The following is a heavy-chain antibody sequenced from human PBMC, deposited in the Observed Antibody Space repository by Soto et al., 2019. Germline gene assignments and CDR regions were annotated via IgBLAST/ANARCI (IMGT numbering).Heavy chain of an antibody. Sequence: EVQLLESGGGLLQPGGSLRLSWAASGSPFSSNSMTWFRQAPGKGLEWVSGFRTGGDDATTYYADSVKGRFTISRDNSKNMLFLQMNSLRAEDTAIYYCAKKANSGPGSQYFDNWGQGTLVTVSS. D-gene: IGHD3-10*01. CDR2: FRTGGDDATT. CDR1: GSPFSSNS. CDR3: AKKANSGPGSQYFDN. V-gene: IGHV3-23*01. J-gene: IGHJ4*02.